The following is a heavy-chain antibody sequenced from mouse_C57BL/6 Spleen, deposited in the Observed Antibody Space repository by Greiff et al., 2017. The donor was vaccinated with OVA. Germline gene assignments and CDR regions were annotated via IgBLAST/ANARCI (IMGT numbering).Heavy chain of an antibody. Sequence: EVKLMESGEGLVKPGGSLRLSCAASGFTFSSYAMSWVRQTPEKRLEWVAYISSGGDYIYYADTVKGRFTISRDNARNTLYLQMSSLKSEDTAMYYCTRDRHYYGSSLYYFDYWGQGTTLTVSS. V-gene: IGHV5-9-1*02. CDR1: GFTFSSYA. D-gene: IGHD1-1*01. J-gene: IGHJ2*01. CDR3: TRDRHYYGSSLYYFDY. CDR2: ISSGGDYI.